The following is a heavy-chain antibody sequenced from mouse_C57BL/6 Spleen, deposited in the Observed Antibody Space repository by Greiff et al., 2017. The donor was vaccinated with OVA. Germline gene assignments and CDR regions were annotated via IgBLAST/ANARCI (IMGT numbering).Heavy chain of an antibody. CDR3: AKKTTAQAPYAMDD. Sequence: QVQLKESGPGLVQPSQSLSITCTVSGFSLTSYGVHWVRQPPGKGLEWLGVIWSGGSTDYNAAFISRLSISKDNSKSQVFFKMNSLQADDTAIYYCAKKTTAQAPYAMDDWGQGTSVTVSS. V-gene: IGHV2-4*01. J-gene: IGHJ4*01. CDR2: IWSGGST. CDR1: GFSLTSYG. D-gene: IGHD3-2*02.